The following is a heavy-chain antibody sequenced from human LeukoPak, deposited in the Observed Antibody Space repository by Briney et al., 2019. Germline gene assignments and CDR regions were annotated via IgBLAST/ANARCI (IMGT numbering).Heavy chain of an antibody. Sequence: ASVKVSCKASGYTFTSYALNWVRQAPGQGLEWMGWINTYTGNPTYAQGFTGRFVFSLDTSVSTAYLQISSLKAEDTAVYYCARGRVYATGTGVSAFDIWGQGTMVTVSS. V-gene: IGHV7-4-1*02. CDR1: GYTFTSYA. J-gene: IGHJ3*02. CDR3: ARGRVYATGTGVSAFDI. D-gene: IGHD6-13*01. CDR2: INTYTGNP.